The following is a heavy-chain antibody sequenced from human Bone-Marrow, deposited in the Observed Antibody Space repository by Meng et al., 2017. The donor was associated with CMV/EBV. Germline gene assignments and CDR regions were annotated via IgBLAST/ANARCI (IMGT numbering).Heavy chain of an antibody. CDR2: VSTYNANT. J-gene: IGHJ4*02. CDR3: ARDSMITFGGLIGY. Sequence: SGNTCSAYGINWVRQAPGQGLEWMGWVSTYNANTHYAQKFQGRVTMTTDTSTSTAYMELRGLRSDDTAVYYCARDSMITFGGLIGYWGQGTLVTVSS. D-gene: IGHD3-16*02. V-gene: IGHV1-18*01. CDR1: GNTCSAYG.